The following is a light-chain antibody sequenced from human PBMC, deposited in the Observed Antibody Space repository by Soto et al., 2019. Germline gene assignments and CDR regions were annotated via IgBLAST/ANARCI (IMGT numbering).Light chain of an antibody. CDR3: QQFNNWPVT. CDR2: DAS. V-gene: IGKV1D-13*01. J-gene: IGKJ3*01. Sequence: ANQLTQSPSSLSASVGDRVTITCRASQAISSAFAWYQQKPGKPPKLLIYDASTLQSGVPSRFGGTASGTDFTLTINSLQPEDFATNYCQQFNNWPVTFGPGTKVDIK. CDR1: QAISSA.